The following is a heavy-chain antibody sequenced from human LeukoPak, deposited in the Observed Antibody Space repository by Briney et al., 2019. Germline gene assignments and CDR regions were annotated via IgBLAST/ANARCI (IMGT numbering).Heavy chain of an antibody. V-gene: IGHV3-53*01. D-gene: IGHD3-3*01. CDR1: GFTVSSNY. J-gene: IGHJ4*02. Sequence: GGSLRLSCAASGFTVSSNYMSWVRRAPGKGLEWVSVIYSGGSTYYADSVKGRFTISRDNSKNTLYLQMNSLRAEDTAVYYCARSQGDDFWSGYATIDYWGQGTLVTVSS. CDR3: ARSQGDDFWSGYATIDY. CDR2: IYSGGST.